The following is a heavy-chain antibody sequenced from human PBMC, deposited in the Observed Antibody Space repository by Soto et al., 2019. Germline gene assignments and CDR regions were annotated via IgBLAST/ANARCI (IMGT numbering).Heavy chain of an antibody. J-gene: IGHJ5*02. Sequence: ASVKVSCKASGYTFTSNWIHWVRRAPGQGLEWMGIINPSGGSTYYAQKFQGRVTLTRDTSTSTVYMELTSLTSEDTAVYYCARDHSISSSGAWWLDPWGQGTLVTVSS. CDR2: INPSGGST. D-gene: IGHD6-13*01. V-gene: IGHV1-46*01. CDR3: ARDHSISSSGAWWLDP. CDR1: GYTFTSNW.